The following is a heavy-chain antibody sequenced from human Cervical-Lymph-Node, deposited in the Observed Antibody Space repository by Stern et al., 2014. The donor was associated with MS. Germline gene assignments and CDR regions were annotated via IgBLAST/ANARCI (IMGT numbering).Heavy chain of an antibody. CDR2: IYSGGST. Sequence: EVQLEESGGGLIQPGGSLRLSCAVSGYSVSTNYMSWIRQAPGKGLEWVAVIYSGGSTYHADSVRGRFTISRDNARNTLSLQMDSLRVEDTAVYYCARDYYDSRGYSHWGQGTLVTVSS. CDR1: GYSVSTNY. V-gene: IGHV3-53*01. D-gene: IGHD3-22*01. J-gene: IGHJ4*02. CDR3: ARDYYDSRGYSH.